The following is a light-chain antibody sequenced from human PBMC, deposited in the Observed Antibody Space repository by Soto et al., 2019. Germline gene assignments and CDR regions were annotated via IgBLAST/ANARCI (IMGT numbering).Light chain of an antibody. V-gene: IGLV2-8*01. CDR1: SSDVGGFDY. CDR2: QVN. CDR3: SSYGGSNTFV. Sequence: QSVLTQPPSASGSPGQSVTVSCTGTSSDVGGFDYVSWYQQHPGKVPKLLIYQVNRRPSGVPDRFSGSKSGNTASLTVSGLRAEDEADYYCSSYGGSNTFVFGTGTKLTVL. J-gene: IGLJ1*01.